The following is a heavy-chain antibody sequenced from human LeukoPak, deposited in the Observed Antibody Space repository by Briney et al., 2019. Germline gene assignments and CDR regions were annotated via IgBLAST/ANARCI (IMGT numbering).Heavy chain of an antibody. CDR3: ARADSSGYYYWFDP. Sequence: ASVKVSCKASGGTFSSYAISWVRQAPGQGLEWMGGIIPIFGTANYAQKFQGRVTITRDTSASTAYMELSSLRSEDTAVYYCARADSSGYYYWFDPWGQGTLVTVSS. V-gene: IGHV1-69*05. D-gene: IGHD3-22*01. J-gene: IGHJ5*02. CDR1: GGTFSSYA. CDR2: IIPIFGTA.